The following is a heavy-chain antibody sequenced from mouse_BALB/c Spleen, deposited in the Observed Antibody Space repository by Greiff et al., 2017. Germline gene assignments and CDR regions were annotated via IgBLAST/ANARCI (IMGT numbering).Heavy chain of an antibody. CDR1: GFTFSDYY. Sequence: VQLKPAGGGLMKPGGAPKLSRAAPGFTFSDYYMYLVRQTPEKRLEWVATISDGGSYTYYPDSVKGRFTISRDNAKNNLYLQMSSLKSEDTAMYYCARDGNYWYFDVWGPGTTVTVSS. CDR2: ISDGGSYT. J-gene: IGHJ1*01. D-gene: IGHD2-1*01. V-gene: IGHV5-4*02. CDR3: ARDGNYWYFDV.